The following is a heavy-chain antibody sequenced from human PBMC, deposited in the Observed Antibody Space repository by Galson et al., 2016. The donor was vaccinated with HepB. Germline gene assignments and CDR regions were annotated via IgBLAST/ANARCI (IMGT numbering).Heavy chain of an antibody. V-gene: IGHV3-9*01. CDR3: AKSDCSSTSCFPDY. D-gene: IGHD2-2*01. CDR1: GFTFGHYA. J-gene: IGHJ4*02. CDR2: ISWNSDSI. Sequence: SLRLSCAASGFTFGHYAMHWVRQAPGKGLEWVSGISWNSDSIGYANSVKGRFTISRDNAKNSLYLQMNSLRAEDTALYYCAKSDCSSTSCFPDYWSQGTLVTVSS.